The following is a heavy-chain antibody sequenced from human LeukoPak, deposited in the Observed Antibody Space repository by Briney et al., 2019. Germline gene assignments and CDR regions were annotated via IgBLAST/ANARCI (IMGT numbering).Heavy chain of an antibody. CDR3: AIYCSGGSCFRN. V-gene: IGHV3-7*05. Sequence: GGSLRLSCAASGXTFSSYWMSWVRQTPGKGLESVANINQDGSEKYYVDSVKGRFTISRDNAKNSLYLQMNSLRAEDTAVYYCAIYCSGGSCFRNWGQGTLVTVSS. D-gene: IGHD2-15*01. CDR1: GXTFSSYW. CDR2: INQDGSEK. J-gene: IGHJ4*02.